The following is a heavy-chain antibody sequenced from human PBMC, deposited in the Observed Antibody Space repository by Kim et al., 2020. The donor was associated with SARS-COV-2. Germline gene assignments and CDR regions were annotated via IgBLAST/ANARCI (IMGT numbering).Heavy chain of an antibody. CDR2: ISSSSSYI. CDR1: GFTFSSYS. Sequence: GGSLRLSCAASGFTFSSYSMNWVRQAPGKGLEWVSSISSSSSYIYYADSVKGRFTISRDNAKNSLYLQMNSLRAEDTAVYYCARVELSSGVVVAAALIDDWGYGMDVWGQGTTVTVSS. CDR3: ARVELSSGVVVAAALIDDWGYGMDV. D-gene: IGHD2-15*01. V-gene: IGHV3-21*01. J-gene: IGHJ6*02.